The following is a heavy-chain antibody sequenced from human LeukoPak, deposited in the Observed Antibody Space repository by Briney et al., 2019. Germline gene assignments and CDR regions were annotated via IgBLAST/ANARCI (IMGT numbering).Heavy chain of an antibody. Sequence: ASVKVSCKASGYTFTGYYMHWVRQAPGQRVEWMGRINPNSGGTNYAQKFQGRVTMTRDTSISTAYMELSRLRSDDTAVYYCASLSLSGDSSSSVGYYYYYYMDVWGKGTTVTVSS. J-gene: IGHJ6*03. V-gene: IGHV1-2*06. CDR3: ASLSLSGDSSSSVGYYYYYYMDV. CDR2: INPNSGGT. D-gene: IGHD6-6*01. CDR1: GYTFTGYY.